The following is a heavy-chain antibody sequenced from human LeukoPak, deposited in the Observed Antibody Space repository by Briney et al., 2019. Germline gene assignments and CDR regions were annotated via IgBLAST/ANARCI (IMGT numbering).Heavy chain of an antibody. Sequence: PGGSLRLSCAASGFTFSSYAMSWVRQAPGQALEWVSALSSSGGRTYYADSVKGRFTISRDNSKNTLSLQMTSLRAEDTAVYYCAKTNSSDYSYSFDSWGQGTLVTVSS. CDR3: AKTNSSDYSYSFDS. V-gene: IGHV3-23*01. J-gene: IGHJ4*02. CDR1: GFTFSSYA. CDR2: LSSSGGRT. D-gene: IGHD3-22*01.